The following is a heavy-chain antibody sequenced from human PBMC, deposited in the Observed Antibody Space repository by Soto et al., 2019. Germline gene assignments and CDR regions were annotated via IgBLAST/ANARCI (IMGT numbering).Heavy chain of an antibody. CDR3: ARDLASTTIPNY. V-gene: IGHV1-46*01. Sequence: GASVKVSCKASGYTFTSYYMHWVRQAPGQGLEWMGIINPSGGSTSYAQKFQGRVTMTRDTSTSTVYMELSSLRAEDTAVYYCARDLASTTIPNYWGQGTLVTVSS. J-gene: IGHJ4*02. CDR2: INPSGGST. CDR1: GYTFTSYY. D-gene: IGHD4-17*01.